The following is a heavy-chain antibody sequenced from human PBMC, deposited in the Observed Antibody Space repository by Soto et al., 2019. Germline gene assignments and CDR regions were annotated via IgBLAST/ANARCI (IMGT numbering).Heavy chain of an antibody. CDR1: GGSFSDYSWN. CDR2: LNDSGYT. D-gene: IGHD3-10*01. J-gene: IGHJ1*01. V-gene: IGHV4-34*01. Sequence: TLSLTCAVYGGSFSDYSWNWNWIRQPPGKGLEWIGELNDSGYTNYNASLKSRVSMSGDTSKNQFSLKLSFVTAADTAVYYCARGRGGVQHWGQGTLVTVSS. CDR3: ARGRGGVQH.